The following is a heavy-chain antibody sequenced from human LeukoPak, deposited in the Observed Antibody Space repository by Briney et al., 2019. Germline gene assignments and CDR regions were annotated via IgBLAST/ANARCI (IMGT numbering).Heavy chain of an antibody. Sequence: SETLSLTCAVYGGSFSGYYWSWIRQPPGKGLEWIGEINHSGSTNYNPSLKSRVTISVDTSKNQFSLKLSSVTAADTAVYYCAKGYSSTFDPWGQGTLVTVPS. D-gene: IGHD6-19*01. CDR3: AKGYSSTFDP. CDR2: INHSGST. J-gene: IGHJ5*02. CDR1: GGSFSGYY. V-gene: IGHV4-34*01.